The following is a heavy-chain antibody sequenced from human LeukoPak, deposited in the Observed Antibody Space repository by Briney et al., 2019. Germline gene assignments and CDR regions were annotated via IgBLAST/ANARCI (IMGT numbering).Heavy chain of an antibody. CDR1: GYTFTSYA. D-gene: IGHD5-24*01. V-gene: IGHV1-2*02. Sequence: ASVKVSCKASGYTFTSYAIHWVRQAPRQGLEWMGWITPSGGTNYPQKFQGRVAITWDTSITTAYMDLSRLTSDDTAVYYCARDRYGDGFAHLDYWGQGALVTVSS. CDR3: ARDRYGDGFAHLDY. J-gene: IGHJ4*02. CDR2: ITPSGGT.